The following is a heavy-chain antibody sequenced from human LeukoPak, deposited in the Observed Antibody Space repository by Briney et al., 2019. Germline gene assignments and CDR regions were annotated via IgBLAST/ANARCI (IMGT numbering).Heavy chain of an antibody. CDR2: IYYSGST. V-gene: IGHV4-59*01. CDR3: ARYSTSSAPFDF. Sequence: SETLSLTCTVSGGSISSYFWSWIRQPPGKGLEWIGYIYYSGSTNYNPSLKSRATISVDTSKNQFSLKLSSVTATDTAVYYCARYSTSSAPFDFWGQGTLVTVSS. J-gene: IGHJ4*02. CDR1: GGSISSYF. D-gene: IGHD6-13*01.